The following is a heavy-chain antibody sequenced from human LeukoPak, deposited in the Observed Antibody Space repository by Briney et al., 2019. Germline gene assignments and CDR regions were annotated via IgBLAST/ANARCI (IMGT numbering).Heavy chain of an antibody. CDR1: GFTFSSYS. Sequence: GGSLRLSCAASGFTFSSYSMNWVRHAPGKGLEWVSGISASGGSTSYADSVRGRFTISRDNPKNTLYVQMNSLRDEDTAVYYCAKDQRGISPHYLDSWGQGTLVTVSS. V-gene: IGHV3-23*01. CDR2: ISASGGST. D-gene: IGHD2-15*01. J-gene: IGHJ4*02. CDR3: AKDQRGISPHYLDS.